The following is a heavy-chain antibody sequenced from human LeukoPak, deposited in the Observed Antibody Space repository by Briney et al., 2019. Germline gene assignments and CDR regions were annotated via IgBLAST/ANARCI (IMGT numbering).Heavy chain of an antibody. J-gene: IGHJ4*02. V-gene: IGHV4-4*02. D-gene: IGHD6-19*01. CDR3: ARESWGEAGTLDY. Sequence: PSETLSLACAVSGGPISSSSNWWSWVRQPPGKGLEWIGEIYHSGSTNYNPSVKSRVTISVDTSKNQFSLKLSSVTAADTAVYYCARESWGEAGTLDYWGQGTLVTVSS. CDR1: GGPISSSSNW. CDR2: IYHSGST.